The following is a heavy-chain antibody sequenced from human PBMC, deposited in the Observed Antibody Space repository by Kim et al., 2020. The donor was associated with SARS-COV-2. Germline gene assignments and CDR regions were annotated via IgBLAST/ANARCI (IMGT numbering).Heavy chain of an antibody. CDR3: AKYVVVADYAFDI. Sequence: YAGPVKGLINHPRDNSKNTLYLEMNSLRAEDTAVYYCAKYVVVADYAFDIWGQGTMVTVSS. V-gene: IGHV3-30*02. J-gene: IGHJ3*02. D-gene: IGHD6-19*01.